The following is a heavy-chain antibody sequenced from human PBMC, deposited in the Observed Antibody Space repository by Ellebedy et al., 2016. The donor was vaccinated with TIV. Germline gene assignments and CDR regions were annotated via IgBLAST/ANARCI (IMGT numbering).Heavy chain of an antibody. CDR1: GFTFSNAW. V-gene: IGHV3-15*01. D-gene: IGHD1-26*01. CDR2: IRSKTEGGTT. CDR3: RGVGY. Sequence: GESLKISXAVSGFTFSNAWMGWVRQAPGKGLEWVGRIRSKTEGGTTDYAAPVKGRFTISRDDSRNTLYLQMNSLKTEDTAVYYCRGVGYWGQGTLVTVSS. J-gene: IGHJ4*02.